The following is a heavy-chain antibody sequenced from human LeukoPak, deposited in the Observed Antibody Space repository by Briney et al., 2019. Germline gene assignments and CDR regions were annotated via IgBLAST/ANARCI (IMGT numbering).Heavy chain of an antibody. CDR3: ARGQRSYYGSGSSYDY. Sequence: ASVKVSCKASGYTFTSYDINWVRQATGQGLEWMGWMNPNSGNTGYAQKFQGRVTMTRNTSISTAYMELSSLRSEDTAVYYCARGQRSYYGSGSSYDYWGQGTLVTVSS. D-gene: IGHD3-10*01. CDR2: MNPNSGNT. V-gene: IGHV1-8*01. J-gene: IGHJ4*02. CDR1: GYTFTSYD.